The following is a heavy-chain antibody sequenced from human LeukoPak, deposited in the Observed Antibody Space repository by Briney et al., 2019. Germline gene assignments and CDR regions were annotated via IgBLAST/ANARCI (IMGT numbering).Heavy chain of an antibody. J-gene: IGHJ4*02. CDR2: ISSSSSYI. CDR3: ARGGGLTAMDNYFDY. CDR1: GFTFSSYS. V-gene: IGHV3-21*01. D-gene: IGHD5-18*01. Sequence: PGGSLRLSCAASGFTFSSYSMNWVRQAPGKGLEWVSSISSSSSYIYYADSVKGRFTISRDNAKNSLYLQMNSLRAEDTAVYYCARGGGLTAMDNYFDYWGQGTLVTVSS.